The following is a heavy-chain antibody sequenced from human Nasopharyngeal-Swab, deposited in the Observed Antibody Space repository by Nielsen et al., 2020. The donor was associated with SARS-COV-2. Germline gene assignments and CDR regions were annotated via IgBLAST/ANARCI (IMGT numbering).Heavy chain of an antibody. CDR3: ATDPAIFGVVNFDY. V-gene: IGHV1-3*01. D-gene: IGHD3-3*01. CDR2: INAGNGNT. Sequence: ASVKVSCKASGYTFTSYAMHWVRQAPGQRLEWMGWINAGNGNTKYSQKFQGRVTMTEDTSTDTAYMELSSLRSEDTAVYYCATDPAIFGVVNFDYWGQGTLVTVSS. CDR1: GYTFTSYA. J-gene: IGHJ4*02.